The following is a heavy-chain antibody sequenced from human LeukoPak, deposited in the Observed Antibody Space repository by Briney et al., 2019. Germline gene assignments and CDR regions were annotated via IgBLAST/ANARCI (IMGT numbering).Heavy chain of an antibody. CDR2: INHSGST. Sequence: SETLSLTCAVYGGSFSGYYWSWIRQPPGKGLEWIGEINHSGSTNYNPSLKSRVTISVDTSKNQFSLELSSVTAADTAVYYCARVLAVAGTFNDYWGQGTLVTVSS. V-gene: IGHV4-34*01. J-gene: IGHJ4*02. CDR1: GGSFSGYY. D-gene: IGHD6-19*01. CDR3: ARVLAVAGTFNDY.